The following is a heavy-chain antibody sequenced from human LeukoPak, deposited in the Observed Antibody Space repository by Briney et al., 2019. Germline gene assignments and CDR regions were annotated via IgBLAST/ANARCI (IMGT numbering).Heavy chain of an antibody. J-gene: IGHJ2*01. V-gene: IGHV4-61*02. CDR2: IYTSGST. CDR3: ARHDGYNYGYFDL. Sequence: PSETLSLTCTVSGGSISSGSYYWSWIRQPAGTGLEWIGRIYTSGSTNYNPSLKSRVTISVDTSKNQFSLKLSSVTAADTAVYYCARHDGYNYGYFDLWGRGTLVTVSS. D-gene: IGHD5-24*01. CDR1: GGSISSGSYY.